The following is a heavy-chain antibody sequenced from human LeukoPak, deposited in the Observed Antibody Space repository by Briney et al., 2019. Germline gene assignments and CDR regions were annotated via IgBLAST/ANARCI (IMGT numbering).Heavy chain of an antibody. D-gene: IGHD3-10*02. CDR1: RFTFSAYA. CDR3: ARDLHYYVAMVV. V-gene: IGHV3-23*01. J-gene: IGHJ6*02. Sequence: GGSLSLSCEAYRFTFSAYAMTWVRQAPGQGLEWVSSIGSDNKPHYPESVKGRFAISRDNSKSMLFLQLNSLRAEDTALYYCARDLHYYVAMVVWGQGTTVTVSS. CDR2: IGSDNKP.